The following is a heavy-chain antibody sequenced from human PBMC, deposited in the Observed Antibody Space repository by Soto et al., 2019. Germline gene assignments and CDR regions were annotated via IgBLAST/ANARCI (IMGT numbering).Heavy chain of an antibody. V-gene: IGHV3-23*01. Sequence: WGTLRLSCTVSGFTFSSHAMSWVRLAPGKGLECVSGISGSGGTTFYAESVKSRFTVSRDNSKNTLYLQMNSLRAEDTAVYYCAATPYDFWSPGQFYFDHWGQGTQVTVSS. J-gene: IGHJ4*02. CDR3: AATPYDFWSPGQFYFDH. CDR1: GFTFSSHA. CDR2: ISGSGGTT. D-gene: IGHD3-3*01.